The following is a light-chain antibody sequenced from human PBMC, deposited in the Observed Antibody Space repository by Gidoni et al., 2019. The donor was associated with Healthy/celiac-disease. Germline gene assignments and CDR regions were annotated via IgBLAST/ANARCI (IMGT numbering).Light chain of an antibody. CDR2: IDS. J-gene: IGLJ3*02. CDR1: ALPKQY. CDR3: QSADSSGTFWV. Sequence: SYELTQPPSVSVSPGQTARITCSGDALPKQYAYWYQQKPGQAPVLVIYIDSERPSGIPERFSGSSSGTKVTLTLSGVQAEDEADYYCQSADSSGTFWVFGGGTKLTVL. V-gene: IGLV3-25*02.